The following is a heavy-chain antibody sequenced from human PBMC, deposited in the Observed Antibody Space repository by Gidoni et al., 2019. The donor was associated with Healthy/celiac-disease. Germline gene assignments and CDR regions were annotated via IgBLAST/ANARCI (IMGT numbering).Heavy chain of an antibody. CDR2: ISSSSSYI. CDR3: ARDSQEDYYDSSGYSYYYYYMDV. CDR1: GFTFSSYS. D-gene: IGHD3-22*01. J-gene: IGHJ6*03. V-gene: IGHV3-21*01. Sequence: EVQLVESGGGLVKPGGSLRLSCAASGFTFSSYSMNWVRPAPGKGLEWVSSISSSSSYIYYADSVKGRFTISRDNAKNSLYLQMNSLRAEDTAVYYCARDSQEDYYDSSGYSYYYYYMDVWGKGTTVTVSS.